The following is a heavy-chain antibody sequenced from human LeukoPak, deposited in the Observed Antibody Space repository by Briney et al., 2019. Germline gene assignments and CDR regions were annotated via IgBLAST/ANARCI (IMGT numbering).Heavy chain of an antibody. Sequence: SETLSLTCAVYGGSFSGYYWSWIRQPPGKGLEWIGEINHSGSTNYNPSLKSRVTTSVDTSKNQFSLKLSSVTAADTAVYYCASETYYYDSTSFDIWGQGTMVTVSS. CDR3: ASETYYYDSTSFDI. CDR1: GGSFSGYY. V-gene: IGHV4-34*01. D-gene: IGHD3-22*01. CDR2: INHSGST. J-gene: IGHJ3*02.